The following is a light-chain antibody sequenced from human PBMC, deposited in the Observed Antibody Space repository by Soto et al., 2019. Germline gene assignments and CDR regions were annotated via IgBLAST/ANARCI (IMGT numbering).Light chain of an antibody. CDR1: QSVARNS. Sequence: ENVLTQSPGRLSLSPGERATLSCRASQSVARNSIAWYQQKVGQPPRLLIYGASGRATGVPDRISGSGSGTVFTLTISSLEPEAFALYYCQQHINWPLTFGGGTRVEIK. CDR2: GAS. V-gene: IGKV3D-20*02. CDR3: QQHINWPLT. J-gene: IGKJ4*01.